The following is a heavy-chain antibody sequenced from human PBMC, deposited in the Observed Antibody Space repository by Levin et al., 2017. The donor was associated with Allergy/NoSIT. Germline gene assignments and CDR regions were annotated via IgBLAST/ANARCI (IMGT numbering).Heavy chain of an antibody. V-gene: IGHV1-18*01. D-gene: IGHD5-18*01. CDR2: ISAYNGNT. CDR3: ARDQKGYSYGGYNWFDP. CDR1: GYTFTSYG. Sequence: GESLKISCKASGYTFTSYGISWVRQAPGQGLEWMGWISAYNGNTNYAQKLQGRVTMTTDTSTSTAYMELRSLRSDDTAVYYCARDQKGYSYGGYNWFDPWGQGTLVTVSS. J-gene: IGHJ5*02.